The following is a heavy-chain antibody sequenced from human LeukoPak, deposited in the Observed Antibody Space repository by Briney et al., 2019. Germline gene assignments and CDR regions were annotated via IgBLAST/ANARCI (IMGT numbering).Heavy chain of an antibody. CDR1: GGTFSSYA. CDR2: IIPIFGTA. J-gene: IGHJ4*02. CDR3: ARKAPGYDSVGFDY. V-gene: IGHV1-69*13. D-gene: IGHD5-12*01. Sequence: SAKVSCKASGGTFSSYAISWVRQAPGQGLEWMGGIIPIFGTANYAQKFQGRVTITADESTSTAYMELSSLRSEDTAVYYCARKAPGYDSVGFDYWGQGTLVTVSS.